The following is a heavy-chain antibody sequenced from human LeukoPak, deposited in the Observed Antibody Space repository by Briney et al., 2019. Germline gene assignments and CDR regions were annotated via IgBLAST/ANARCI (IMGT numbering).Heavy chain of an antibody. CDR2: ISAYNGNT. D-gene: IGHD3-10*01. V-gene: IGHV1-18*04. Sequence: ASVKVSCKASGYTFTGYYMHWVRQAPGQGLEWMGWISAYNGNTNHAQKLQGRVTMTTDTSTSTAYMELRSLRSDDTAVYYCARDGDYYGSGNFDYWGQGTLVTVSS. CDR1: GYTFTGYY. CDR3: ARDGDYYGSGNFDY. J-gene: IGHJ4*02.